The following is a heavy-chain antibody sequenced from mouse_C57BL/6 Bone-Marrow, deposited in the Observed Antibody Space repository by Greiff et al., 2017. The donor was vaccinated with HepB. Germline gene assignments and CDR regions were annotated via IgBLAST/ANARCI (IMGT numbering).Heavy chain of an antibody. Sequence: VQGVESGPGLVAPSQSLSITCTVSGFSLTSYAISWVRQPPGKGLEWLGVIWTGGGTNYNSALKSRLSISKDNSKSQVVLKMNSLQTDDTARYYCASLYDGYPWYFDVWGTGTTVTVSS. CDR3: ASLYDGYPWYFDV. CDR1: GFSLTSYA. D-gene: IGHD2-3*01. CDR2: IWTGGGT. J-gene: IGHJ1*03. V-gene: IGHV2-9-1*01.